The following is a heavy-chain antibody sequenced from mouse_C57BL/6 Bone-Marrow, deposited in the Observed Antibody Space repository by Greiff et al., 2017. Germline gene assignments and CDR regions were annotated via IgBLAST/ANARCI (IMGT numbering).Heavy chain of an antibody. D-gene: IGHD2-4*01. CDR3: LYYDYDGGVYYAMDY. Sequence: QVQLQQPGAELVKPGASVKLSCKASGYTFTSYWMHWVKQRPGQGLEWIGMIHPNSGSTNYNEKFKSKATLTVDKSSSTAYMQLSSLTSEDSAVYYGLYYDYDGGVYYAMDYWGQGTSVTVSS. J-gene: IGHJ4*01. CDR2: IHPNSGST. CDR1: GYTFTSYW. V-gene: IGHV1-64*01.